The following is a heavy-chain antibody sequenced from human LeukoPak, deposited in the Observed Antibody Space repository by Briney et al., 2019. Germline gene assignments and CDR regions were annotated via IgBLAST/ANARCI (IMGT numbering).Heavy chain of an antibody. D-gene: IGHD5-18*01. Sequence: ASVKVSCKASGYTFTSYDINWVRQATGQGLEWMGWMNPNSGNTGYAQKFQGRVTITRNTSISTAYMELSSLRSEDTAVYYRAKRGSSYGDFDYWGQGTLVTVSS. V-gene: IGHV1-8*03. CDR1: GYTFTSYD. J-gene: IGHJ4*02. CDR2: MNPNSGNT. CDR3: AKRGSSYGDFDY.